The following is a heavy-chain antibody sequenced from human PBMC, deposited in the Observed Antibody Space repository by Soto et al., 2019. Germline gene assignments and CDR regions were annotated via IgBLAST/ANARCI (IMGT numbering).Heavy chain of an antibody. J-gene: IGHJ6*02. V-gene: IGHV3-43D*03. D-gene: IGHD1-26*01. CDR3: AKDAGRGSNYYYGMDV. CDR1: GFTFDDYA. CDR2: ISWDGGST. Sequence: GGSLRLSCAASGFTFDDYAMHWVRQAPGKGLEWVSLISWDGGSTYYADSVKGRFTISRDNSKNSLYLQMNSLRAEDTALYYCAKDAGRGSNYYYGMDVWGQGTTVTVSS.